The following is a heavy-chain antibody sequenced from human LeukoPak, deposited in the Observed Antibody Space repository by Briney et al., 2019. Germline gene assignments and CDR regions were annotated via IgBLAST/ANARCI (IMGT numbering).Heavy chain of an antibody. CDR2: ISPPGGTT. CDR3: ARGGYYDFWSGYEHFDY. CDR1: GFTFTNYG. V-gene: IGHV3-23*01. J-gene: IGHJ4*02. D-gene: IGHD3-3*01. Sequence: PGGSLRLSCVDSGFTFTNYGMSWVRQTPGKGLEYVSSISPPGGTTYYADSVKGRFTISRDNSKNTLYLQMNSLRAEDTAVYYCARGGYYDFWSGYEHFDYWGQGTLVTVSS.